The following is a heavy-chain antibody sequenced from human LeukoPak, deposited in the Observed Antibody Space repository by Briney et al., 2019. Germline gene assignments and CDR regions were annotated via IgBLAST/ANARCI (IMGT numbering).Heavy chain of an antibody. V-gene: IGHV3-48*03. CDR1: GFTFSSYE. J-gene: IGHJ4*02. CDR2: ISSSGSTI. D-gene: IGHD3-10*01. Sequence: GGSLRLSCAASGFTFSSYEMNWVRQALGKGLEWVSYISSSGSTIYYADSVKGRFTISRDNAKSSLYLQMNSLRAEDTAVYYCARDSGGLVDYWGQGALITVSS. CDR3: ARDSGGLVDY.